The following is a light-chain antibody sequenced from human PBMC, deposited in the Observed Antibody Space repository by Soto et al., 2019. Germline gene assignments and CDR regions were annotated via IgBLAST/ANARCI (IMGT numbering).Light chain of an antibody. J-gene: IGKJ5*01. Sequence: DIQMTQSPASLCTYVLDIVTITCRASQNISSYLHWYQQKPGKAPKLLIYAASSLLSGVPSRFSGSGSGTDFTLTISSLQPQDFATYYCQQTYTTLITFGQGTRLEIK. V-gene: IGKV1-39*01. CDR1: QNISSY. CDR3: QQTYTTLIT. CDR2: AAS.